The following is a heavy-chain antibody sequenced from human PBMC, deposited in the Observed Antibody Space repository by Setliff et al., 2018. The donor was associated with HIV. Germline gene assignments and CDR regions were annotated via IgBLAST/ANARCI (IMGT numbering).Heavy chain of an antibody. CDR3: ARDPHYFDTSGHYSWFYFDY. V-gene: IGHV4-39*06. CDR2: ISSSGST. Sequence: LSLTCTVSGGSMTSSNYYWGWIRQSPGRGLEWIGSISSSGSTTYHPSLRSRVTVSAATSKNQFPLKLTSVTAADTAVYFCARDPHYFDTSGHYSWFYFDYWGQGTRVT. CDR1: GGSMTSSNYY. J-gene: IGHJ4*02. D-gene: IGHD3-22*01.